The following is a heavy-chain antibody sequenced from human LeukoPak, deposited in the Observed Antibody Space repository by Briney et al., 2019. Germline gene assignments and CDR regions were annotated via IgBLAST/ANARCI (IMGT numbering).Heavy chain of an antibody. D-gene: IGHD3-10*01. V-gene: IGHV3-53*01. Sequence: GGSLRLSCAASGFTVSSNYMSWVRQAPGKGLEWVSVIYSGGSTYYADSVKGRFTISRDNSKNTLYLQMNSLRAEDTAVYYCARTSSGYYGSPWFDPWGQGTLVTVSS. CDR2: IYSGGST. J-gene: IGHJ5*02. CDR3: ARTSSGYYGSPWFDP. CDR1: GFTVSSNY.